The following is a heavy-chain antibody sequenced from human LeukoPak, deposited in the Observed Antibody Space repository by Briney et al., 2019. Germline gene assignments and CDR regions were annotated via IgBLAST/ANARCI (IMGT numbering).Heavy chain of an antibody. CDR2: ISGSGGST. D-gene: IGHD3-3*01. CDR3: AKDRYYDFWSGYFVDY. Sequence: XLRLXCXASXFXFSSYAMSWVRQAPGKGLEWVSAISGSGGSTYYADSVKGRFTISRDNSKNTLYLQMNSLRAEDTAVYYCAKDRYYDFWSGYFVDYWGQGTLVTVSS. J-gene: IGHJ4*02. CDR1: XFXFSSYA. V-gene: IGHV3-23*01.